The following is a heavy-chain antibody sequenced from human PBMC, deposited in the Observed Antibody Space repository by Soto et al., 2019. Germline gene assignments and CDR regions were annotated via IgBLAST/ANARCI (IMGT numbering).Heavy chain of an antibody. CDR1: GGSFDTYY. CDR2: SKHRGSN. J-gene: IGHJ3*02. D-gene: IGHD6-19*01. V-gene: IGHV4-34*01. CDR3: ARGGSSDWQVALDM. Sequence: QMQVQQWGAGLLKPSETLSLTCVVSGGSFDTYYWNWIRQSPGKGLEWIGESKHRGSNNYSPSLESRVTISLDTSKNQFSLKLTSVTAADTAVYYCARGGSSDWQVALDMWGQGTMVTVSS.